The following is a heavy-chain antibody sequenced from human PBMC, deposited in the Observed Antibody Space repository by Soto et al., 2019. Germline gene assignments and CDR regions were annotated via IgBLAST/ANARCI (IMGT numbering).Heavy chain of an antibody. CDR3: ARIRGVSSVWFDYDYYGMDV. J-gene: IGHJ6*02. V-gene: IGHV2-70*01. D-gene: IGHD6-19*01. Sequence: SAPTLVNPTQTLTLTCTFSGFSLRTSGMCVSWIRQPPAKALEWPALIDWDDDKYYSTCLKTRLTISKDTSKNQVVLTMTNMHPVDTATYYCARIRGVSSVWFDYDYYGMDVWGQGTTVTVSS. CDR1: GFSLRTSGMC. CDR2: IDWDDDK.